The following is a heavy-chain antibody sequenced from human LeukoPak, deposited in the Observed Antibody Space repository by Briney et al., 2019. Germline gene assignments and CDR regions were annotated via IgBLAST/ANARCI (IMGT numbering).Heavy chain of an antibody. Sequence: ASVKVSCKVSGYTLTELSMHWVRQAPGKGLEWMGGFDPEDGETIYAQKFQGRVTMTRDTSTSTVYMELSSLRSEDTAVYYCARDWQSVGDYWGQGTLVTVSS. J-gene: IGHJ4*02. CDR3: ARDWQSVGDY. CDR2: FDPEDGET. D-gene: IGHD4-23*01. CDR1: GYTLTELS. V-gene: IGHV1-24*01.